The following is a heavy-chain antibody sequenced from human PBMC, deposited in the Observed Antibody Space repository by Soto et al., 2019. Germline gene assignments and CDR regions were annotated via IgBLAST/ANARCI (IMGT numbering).Heavy chain of an antibody. V-gene: IGHV1-69*13. CDR3: ASGDWNYYWFDP. CDR2: IIPIFGTA. D-gene: IGHD1-7*01. Sequence: GASVKVSCKASGGTFSSYAISWVRQAPGQGLEWMGGIIPIFGTANYAQKFQGRVTITADESTSTAYMELSSLRSEDTAVYYCASGDWNYYWFDPWGQGTLVTVSS. CDR1: GGTFSSYA. J-gene: IGHJ5*02.